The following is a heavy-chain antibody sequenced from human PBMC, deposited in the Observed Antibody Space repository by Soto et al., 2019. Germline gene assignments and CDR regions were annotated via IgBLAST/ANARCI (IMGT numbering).Heavy chain of an antibody. V-gene: IGHV4-39*01. CDR3: ARIILAFTEPFDY. CDR2: LYSSGKT. Sequence: SETLSLTCTVSGGSVRSSGHYWAWIRQPPGKGLEWIGSLYSSGKTYRNPSLKSRVTMSDDTSKNQLSLRLSSVTAADTAVYYCARIILAFTEPFDYWGQGTLVTVSS. D-gene: IGHD1-1*01. J-gene: IGHJ4*02. CDR1: GGSVRSSGHY.